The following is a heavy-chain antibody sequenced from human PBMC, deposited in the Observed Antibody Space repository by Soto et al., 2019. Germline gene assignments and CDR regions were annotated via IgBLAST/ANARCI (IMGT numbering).Heavy chain of an antibody. CDR3: VCGEVTVTRKYWYFDL. CDR2: IIPILGIA. V-gene: IGHV1-69*02. D-gene: IGHD4-17*01. J-gene: IGHJ2*01. Sequence: QVQLVQSGAEVKKPGSSVKVSCKASGGTFSSYTISWVRQAPGQGLEWMGRIIPILGIANYAQKFQGRFTITADKSTSIAYLELSSLRSEDTAVYYCVCGEVTVTRKYWYFDLWGRGTLVTVSS. CDR1: GGTFSSYT.